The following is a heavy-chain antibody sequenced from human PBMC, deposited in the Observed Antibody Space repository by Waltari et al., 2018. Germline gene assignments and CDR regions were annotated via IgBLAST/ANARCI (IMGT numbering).Heavy chain of an antibody. CDR2: IKQDGSEK. CDR1: GFPFMNAW. D-gene: IGHD1-1*01. V-gene: IGHV3-7*01. Sequence: EVQLVESGGGLVKPGGSLRLSWEASGFPFMNAWMKWVGQAPGKGREWVANIKQDGSEKYYVDSVKGRFTISRDNAKNSLYLQMNNLRAEDTAVYYCARDSNWNPNWFDPWGQGTLVTVSS. J-gene: IGHJ5*02. CDR3: ARDSNWNPNWFDP.